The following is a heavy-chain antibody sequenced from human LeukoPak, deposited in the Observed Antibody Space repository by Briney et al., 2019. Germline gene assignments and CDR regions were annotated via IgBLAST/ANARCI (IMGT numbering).Heavy chain of an antibody. V-gene: IGHV1-18*01. D-gene: IGHD3-9*01. CDR3: ARDFHHAYYDILTGYYNPFDY. CDR2: ISAYNGNT. CDR1: GYTFTSYG. Sequence: ASVKVSFKASGYTFTSYGISWVRQAPGQGLEWMGWISAYNGNTNYSQKLQGRVTMTTDTSTSTAYMELRRLRSDATAVYYCARDFHHAYYDILTGYYNPFDYWGQGTLVTVSS. J-gene: IGHJ4*02.